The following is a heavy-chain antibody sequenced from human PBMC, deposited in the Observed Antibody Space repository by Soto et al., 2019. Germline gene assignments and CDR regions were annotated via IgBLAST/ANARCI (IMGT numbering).Heavy chain of an antibody. CDR3: AREGGESSDGLYYFDS. CDR2: IYYSGNT. CDR1: GGSTSSDNY. D-gene: IGHD3-16*01. V-gene: IGHV4-30-4*01. J-gene: IGHJ4*02. Sequence: SETLSLTCTVSGGSTSSDNYWSRIRQPPGKGLEWIGHIYYSGNTDYNPSLKSRLAISIDTSKNQFSLKLSSVTAADTAVYFCAREGGESSDGLYYFDSWGQGSLVTVSS.